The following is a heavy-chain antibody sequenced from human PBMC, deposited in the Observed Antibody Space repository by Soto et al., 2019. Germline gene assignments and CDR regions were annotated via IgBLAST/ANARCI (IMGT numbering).Heavy chain of an antibody. CDR3: ARRRPTSYYNY. CDR2: IGSSSSYT. J-gene: IGHJ4*02. V-gene: IGHV3-11*05. Sequence: QVQLVESGGDLVKPGGSLRLSCAASGFPFSDYYMSWIRQAPGKGLEWVSSIGSSSSYTNYADSVKGRFTISRDNAKNSLYLQMNSLRAEDTTEYYCARRRPTSYYNYWGQGTLVNVSA. CDR1: GFPFSDYY. D-gene: IGHD3-9*01.